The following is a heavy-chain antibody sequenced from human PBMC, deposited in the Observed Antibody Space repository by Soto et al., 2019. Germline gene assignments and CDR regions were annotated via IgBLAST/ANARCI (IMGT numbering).Heavy chain of an antibody. CDR1: GYTFTDYG. CDR3: ARDLLSGSGTHYQH. V-gene: IGHV1-18*01. J-gene: IGHJ4*02. D-gene: IGHD3-10*01. CDR2: ISDYSGNT. Sequence: ASVKVSCKASGYTFTDYGISWMRQARGQGLEWMGWISDYSGNTKYARQFQGRLILTTDRSTNEASMELRSLTSDDTGVYFCARDLLSGSGTHYQHWGQGTQVTVSS.